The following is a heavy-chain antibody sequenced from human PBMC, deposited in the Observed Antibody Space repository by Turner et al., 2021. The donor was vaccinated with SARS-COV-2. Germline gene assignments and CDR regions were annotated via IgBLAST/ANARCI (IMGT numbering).Heavy chain of an antibody. Sequence: EVQLVESGGGLVQPGRSLRLSCAASGFTFDDYAMHWVRQAPGKGLEWVSGITWNSGTIGYADSVKGRFTISRDNAKNSLYLQINSLRAEDTALYYCAKDIGRDGHISSWDYYYGMDVWGQGTTVTVSS. CDR3: AKDIGRDGHISSWDYYYGMDV. D-gene: IGHD6-6*01. J-gene: IGHJ6*02. V-gene: IGHV3-9*01. CDR1: GFTFDDYA. CDR2: ITWNSGTI.